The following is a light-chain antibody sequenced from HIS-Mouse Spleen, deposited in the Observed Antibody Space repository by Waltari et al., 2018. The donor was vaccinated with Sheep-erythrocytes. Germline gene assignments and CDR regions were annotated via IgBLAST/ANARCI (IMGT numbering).Light chain of an antibody. Sequence: ELTQPPSVSVSPGQTARITCSGDALPKQYAYWYQQKPGQAPVLVIYKDSERPSGIPERFSGSSSGTTVTLTISGVQAEDEADYYCQSADSSGTYVVFGGGTKLTVL. CDR2: KDS. CDR1: ALPKQY. CDR3: QSADSSGTYVV. J-gene: IGLJ2*01. V-gene: IGLV3-25*03.